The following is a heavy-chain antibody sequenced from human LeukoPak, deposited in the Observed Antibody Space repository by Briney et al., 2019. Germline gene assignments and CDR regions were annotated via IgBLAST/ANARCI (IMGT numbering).Heavy chain of an antibody. CDR1: GGSISSSSYY. D-gene: IGHD1-26*01. CDR3: ARSSGSYFVFDY. J-gene: IGHJ4*02. CDR2: ICYSGST. V-gene: IGHV4-39*01. Sequence: SETLSLTCTVSGGSISSSSYYWGWIRQPPGKGLEWIGSICYSGSTYYNPSLKSRVTISVDTSKNQFSLKLSSVTAADTAVYYCARSSGSYFVFDYWGQGTLVTVSS.